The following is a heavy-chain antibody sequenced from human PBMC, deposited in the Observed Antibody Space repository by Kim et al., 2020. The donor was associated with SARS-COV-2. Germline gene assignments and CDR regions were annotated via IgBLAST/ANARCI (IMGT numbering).Heavy chain of an antibody. D-gene: IGHD6-13*01. CDR1: GFTFDDYA. J-gene: IGHJ3*02. Sequence: GGSLRLSCAASGFTFDDYAMHWVRQAPGKGLEWVSGISWNSGSIGYADSVKGRFTISRDNAKNSLYLQMNSLRAEDTALYYCAKDYSSSWHDAFDIWGQGTMVTVSS. CDR2: ISWNSGSI. V-gene: IGHV3-9*01. CDR3: AKDYSSSWHDAFDI.